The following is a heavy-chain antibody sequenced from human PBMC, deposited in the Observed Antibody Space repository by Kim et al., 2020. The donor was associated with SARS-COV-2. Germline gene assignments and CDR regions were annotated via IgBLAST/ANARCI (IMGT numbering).Heavy chain of an antibody. J-gene: IGHJ6*02. V-gene: IGHV3-23*01. D-gene: IGHD3-16*02. CDR1: GFTFSTNA. CDR2: ISGNGEST. Sequence: GGSLRLSCAASGFTFSTNAMGWVRQAPGRGLEWVSSISGNGESTFYADSVRGRFTISRDISKSTLYLQMNSLRAEDTALYYCAKDVWGYSGMDVWGQGTTVTVSS. CDR3: AKDVWGYSGMDV.